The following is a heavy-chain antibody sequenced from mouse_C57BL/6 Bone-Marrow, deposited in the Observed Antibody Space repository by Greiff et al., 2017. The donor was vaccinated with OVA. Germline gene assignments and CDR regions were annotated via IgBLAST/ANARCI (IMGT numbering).Heavy chain of an antibody. V-gene: IGHV1-15*01. CDR3: TLIYYDPYFDY. CDR2: IDPETGGT. D-gene: IGHD2-4*01. Sequence: QVQLQQSGAELVRPGASVTLSCKASGYTFTDYEMHWVKQTPVHGLEWIGAIDPETGGTAYNQKFKGKAILTADKSSSTAYMELRSLTSEDSAVYYCTLIYYDPYFDYWGQGTTLTVSS. CDR1: GYTFTDYE. J-gene: IGHJ2*01.